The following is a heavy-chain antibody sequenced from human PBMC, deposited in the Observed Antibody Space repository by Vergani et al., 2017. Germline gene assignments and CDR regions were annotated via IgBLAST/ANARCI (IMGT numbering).Heavy chain of an antibody. CDR1: GGSFSGYY. D-gene: IGHD4-11*01. CDR2: INHSGST. Sequence: QVQLQQWGAGLLKPSETLSLTCAVSGGSFSGYYWSWIRQPPGKGLEWIGEINHSGSTNYNPSLKSRVTISVDTSKNQFSLKLSSVTAADTAVYYCARVYSNYGKYYYYYMDVWGKGTTVTVSS. V-gene: IGHV4-34*01. J-gene: IGHJ6*03. CDR3: ARVYSNYGKYYYYYMDV.